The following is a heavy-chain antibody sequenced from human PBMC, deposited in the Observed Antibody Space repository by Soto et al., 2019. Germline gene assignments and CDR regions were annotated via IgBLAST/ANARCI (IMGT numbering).Heavy chain of an antibody. D-gene: IGHD5-18*01. Sequence: SVKVSCKASGGTFSSYAISWVRQAPGQGLERMGGIIPIFGTANYAQKFQGRVTITADESTSTAYMELSSLRSEDTAVYYCARSGRNSYGYYYYYGMDVWGQGTTVTVSS. CDR3: ARSGRNSYGYYYYYGMDV. CDR1: GGTFSSYA. CDR2: IIPIFGTA. J-gene: IGHJ6*02. V-gene: IGHV1-69*13.